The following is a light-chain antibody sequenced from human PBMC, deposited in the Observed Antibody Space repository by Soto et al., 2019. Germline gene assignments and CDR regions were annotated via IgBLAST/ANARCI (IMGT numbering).Light chain of an antibody. J-gene: IGLJ3*02. Sequence: QSVLTQPPSASGTPGQRVTVSCSGSKSNIGSHPVHWYQQLPGTAPKLLIFNKNLRPSGVPDRFSGSKSGTSASLAISGLQSEDEADYYCTAWDDSLNGPVFGGGTKLNVL. CDR3: TAWDDSLNGPV. CDR1: KSNIGSHP. CDR2: NKN. V-gene: IGLV1-44*01.